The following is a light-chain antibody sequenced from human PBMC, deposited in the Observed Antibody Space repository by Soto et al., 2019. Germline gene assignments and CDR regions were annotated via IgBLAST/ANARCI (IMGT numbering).Light chain of an antibody. CDR2: GAS. Sequence: EIVMTQSPATLSVSPGEGATLSCRASQGLTTKLAWYQQKPGQAPRLFIYGASTRATGIPARFSGSGSGTEFTLTISSLQSEDFAVYYCQQYNTWPRTFGQGTKVEIK. V-gene: IGKV3-15*01. J-gene: IGKJ1*01. CDR1: QGLTTK. CDR3: QQYNTWPRT.